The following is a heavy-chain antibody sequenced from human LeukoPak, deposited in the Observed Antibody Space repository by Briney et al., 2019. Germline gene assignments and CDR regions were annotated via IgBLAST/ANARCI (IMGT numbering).Heavy chain of an antibody. Sequence: PGSSVTVSCKASGGTFSSYGISWVRQAPGQGLEWMGGIIPIFGTANYAQKFQGRVTITADESTSTAYMELSSLRSEDTAVYYCAIHYYGSGSPLYYMDVWGKGTTVTISS. J-gene: IGHJ6*03. CDR1: GGTFSSYG. D-gene: IGHD3-10*01. V-gene: IGHV1-69*01. CDR2: IIPIFGTA. CDR3: AIHYYGSGSPLYYMDV.